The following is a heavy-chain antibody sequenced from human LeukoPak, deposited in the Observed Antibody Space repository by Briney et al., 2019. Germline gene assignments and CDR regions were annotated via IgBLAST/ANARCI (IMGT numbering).Heavy chain of an antibody. V-gene: IGHV3-53*01. D-gene: IGHD6-19*01. CDR2: IYSGGST. CDR1: GFTFTDYY. J-gene: IGHJ5*02. CDR3: AKDLAVAGTGYNWFDP. Sequence: GGSLRLSCAASGFTFTDYYMSWIRQAPGKGLEWVSVIYSGGSTYYADSVKGRFTISRDNSKNTLYLQMNSLRAEDTAVYYCAKDLAVAGTGYNWFDPWGQGTLVTVSS.